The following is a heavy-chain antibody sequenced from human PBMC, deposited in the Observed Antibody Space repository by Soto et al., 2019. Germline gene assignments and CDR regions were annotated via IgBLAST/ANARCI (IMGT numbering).Heavy chain of an antibody. CDR3: ARGGTDMVRGWFDP. V-gene: IGHV6-1*01. Sequence: SQTLSLTCAISGDSVSSNSAAWNWIRQSPSRGLEWLGRTYYRSKWYNDYAVSVKSRITIDPDTSKNQFSLQLNSVTPEDTAVYYCARGGTDMVRGWFDPWGQGTLVTVS. D-gene: IGHD5-18*01. CDR2: TYYRSKWYN. CDR1: GDSVSSNSAA. J-gene: IGHJ5*02.